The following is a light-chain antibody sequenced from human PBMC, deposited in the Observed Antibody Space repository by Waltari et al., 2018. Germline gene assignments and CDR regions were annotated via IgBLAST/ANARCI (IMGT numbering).Light chain of an antibody. Sequence: SDLSSTKNKNYLAWYHHKPGQTAKLLIYWASTQESGVPDRFSGSGAGTEYTRTISSLQAEDVALYYCQQYYSIPRSFGGGTKVDIK. V-gene: IGKV4-1*01. CDR2: WAS. J-gene: IGKJ4*01. CDR3: QQYYSIPRS. CDR1: SDLSSTKNKNY.